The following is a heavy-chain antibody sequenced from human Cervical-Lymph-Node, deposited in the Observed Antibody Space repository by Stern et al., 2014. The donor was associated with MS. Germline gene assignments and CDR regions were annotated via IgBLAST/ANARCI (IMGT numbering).Heavy chain of an antibody. CDR2: INTKTGDP. V-gene: IGHV7-4-1*02. CDR3: ARGRPVNTKMHVKFQY. J-gene: IGHJ1*01. CDR1: GYIFTAYA. D-gene: IGHD3-9*01. Sequence: QVQLVQSGSELKKPGASVTVSCKASGYIFTAYAMNWVRQAPGQGLEWMGWINTKTGDPTYVKGFTGRFVFSVDTSISTTYLHITNLKTEDTAVYYCARGRPVNTKMHVKFQYWGQGALVTVSS.